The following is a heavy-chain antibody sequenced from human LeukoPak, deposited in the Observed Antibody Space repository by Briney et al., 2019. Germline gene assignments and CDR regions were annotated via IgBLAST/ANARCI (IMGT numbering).Heavy chain of an antibody. CDR3: ARAPVAPVVPGNPVVLWFDP. D-gene: IGHD2-2*01. V-gene: IGHV4-30-2*01. Sequence: SQTLSLTCAVSGGSIRSGGYSWSWIRQPPGKGLEGFANICHSGSTYYNPSLKSRVTISVDRSKNQFSLKLSSVTAAATAVYYCARAPVAPVVPGNPVVLWFDPGGQGTLVTVPS. J-gene: IGHJ5*02. CDR2: ICHSGST. CDR1: GGSIRSGGYS.